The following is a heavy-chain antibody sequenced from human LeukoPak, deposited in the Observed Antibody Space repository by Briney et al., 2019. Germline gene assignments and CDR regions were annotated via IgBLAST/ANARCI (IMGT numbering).Heavy chain of an antibody. V-gene: IGHV3-30*04. Sequence: GRSLRLSCAASGFTFSSYAMHWVRQAPGKGLEWVAVISYDGSNKYYADSVKGRFTISRDNSKNTLYLQMNSLRAEDTAVYYCAKAAYYYDSSGYPHVFDVWGQGTMVTVSS. D-gene: IGHD3-22*01. CDR2: ISYDGSNK. CDR3: AKAAYYYDSSGYPHVFDV. CDR1: GFTFSSYA. J-gene: IGHJ3*01.